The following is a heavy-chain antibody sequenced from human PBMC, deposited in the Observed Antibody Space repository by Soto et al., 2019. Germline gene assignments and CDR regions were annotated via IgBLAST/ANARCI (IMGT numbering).Heavy chain of an antibody. CDR1: GFTFSSYW. Sequence: GGSLRLSCAASGFTFSSYWMHWVREAPGKGLVWVSRINSDGSSTSYADSVKGRFTISRDNAKNTLYLQMNSLRAEDTAVYYCARDKRGTVAAYWGQGTLVTVSS. D-gene: IGHD6-19*01. J-gene: IGHJ4*02. CDR2: INSDGSST. V-gene: IGHV3-74*01. CDR3: ARDKRGTVAAY.